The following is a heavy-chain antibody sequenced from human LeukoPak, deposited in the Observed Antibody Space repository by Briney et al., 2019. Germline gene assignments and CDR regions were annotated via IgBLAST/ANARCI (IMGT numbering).Heavy chain of an antibody. D-gene: IGHD5-12*01. CDR3: AKDGRVATGYYFDY. CDR1: GFTFSSYS. V-gene: IGHV3-48*01. J-gene: IGHJ4*02. Sequence: GGSLRLSCAASGFTFSSYSMNWVRQAPGKGLEWVSYISSSSSTIYYADSVKGRFTISRDNSKNTLYLQMNSLRAEDTAVYYCAKDGRVATGYYFDYWGQGTLVTVSS. CDR2: ISSSSSTI.